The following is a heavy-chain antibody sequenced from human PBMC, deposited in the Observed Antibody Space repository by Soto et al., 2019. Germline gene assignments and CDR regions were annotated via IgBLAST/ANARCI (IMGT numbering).Heavy chain of an antibody. CDR1: GFTFSTYA. CDR2: ISYDGSNK. D-gene: IGHD6-13*01. J-gene: IGHJ1*01. Sequence: PGGSLRLSCAASGFTFSTYAMHWVRQAPGKGLEWVAVISYDGSNKYYADSVKGRFTISRDNSKNTLYLQMISLRAEDTAVYYCATDLGSMAAAGSHFQHWGQGT. V-gene: IGHV3-30-3*01. CDR3: ATDLGSMAAAGSHFQH.